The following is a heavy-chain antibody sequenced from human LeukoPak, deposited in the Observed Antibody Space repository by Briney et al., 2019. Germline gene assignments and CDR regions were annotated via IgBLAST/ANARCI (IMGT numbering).Heavy chain of an antibody. D-gene: IGHD1-1*01. CDR1: GGSISSGSYY. J-gene: IGHJ6*02. CDR2: IYYSGST. Sequence: SETLSLTGTVSGGSISSGSYYWGWIRQPPGKGLEWIGSIYYSGSTYYNPSLKSRVTISVDTSKNQFSLKLSSVTAADTAVYYCARLHTTIYGMDVWGQGTTVTVSS. CDR3: ARLHTTIYGMDV. V-gene: IGHV4-39*07.